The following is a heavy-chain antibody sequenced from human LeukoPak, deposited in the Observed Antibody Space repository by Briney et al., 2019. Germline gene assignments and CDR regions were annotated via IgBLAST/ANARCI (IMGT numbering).Heavy chain of an antibody. CDR3: AKVVGDSSGFPFDY. Sequence: GGSLRLSCAASGFTFDDYGMSWVRQAPGKGLEWVSAINWNGGSTGYADAVKGRFTIPRDNAKNSLYLQMNSLRAEDTAVYYCAKVVGDSSGFPFDYWGQGTLVTVSS. CDR1: GFTFDDYG. D-gene: IGHD3-22*01. V-gene: IGHV3-20*04. CDR2: INWNGGST. J-gene: IGHJ4*02.